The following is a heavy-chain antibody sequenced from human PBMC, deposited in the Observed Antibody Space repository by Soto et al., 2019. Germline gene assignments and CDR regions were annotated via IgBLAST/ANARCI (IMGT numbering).Heavy chain of an antibody. D-gene: IGHD3-22*01. Sequence: PSXTLSLTFTVSAGSSSSGDYYCSWILQAPGKRLESIGSIYYSGSTYYNPSLKSRVTISVARSKNQFSLKLNSVTAADTAVYYCARGVNYYDSSGSSWFDPWGQGALVTVSS. CDR3: ARGVNYYDSSGSSWFDP. CDR1: AGSSSSGDYY. J-gene: IGHJ5*02. V-gene: IGHV4-30-4*01. CDR2: IYYSGST.